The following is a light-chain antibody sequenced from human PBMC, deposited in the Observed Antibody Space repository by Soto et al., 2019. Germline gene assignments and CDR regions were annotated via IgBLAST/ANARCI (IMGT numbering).Light chain of an antibody. CDR2: GAS. V-gene: IGKV3-20*01. Sequence: EIVMTQSPATVPASPGERVTLSCRASQSVSSSYLAWYQQKPGQAPRLLIYGASSRATGIPDRFSGSGSGTDFTLTISRLEPEDFAVYYCQQYGSSPPWTFGQGTKVDIK. CDR3: QQYGSSPPWT. CDR1: QSVSSSY. J-gene: IGKJ1*01.